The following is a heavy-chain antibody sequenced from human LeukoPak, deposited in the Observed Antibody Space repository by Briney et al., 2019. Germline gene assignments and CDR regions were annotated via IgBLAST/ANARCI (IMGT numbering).Heavy chain of an antibody. Sequence: SQTLSLTCAISGDSVSSNSAAWNWIRQSPSRGLEWLGRTYYRSKWYNDYAVSVKSRITINPDTSKNQFSLQLNSVTPEDTAVYYCARTTPHIAAAGLILIDYWGQGTLVTVSS. V-gene: IGHV6-1*01. CDR3: ARTTPHIAAAGLILIDY. CDR2: TYYRSKWYN. CDR1: GDSVSSNSAA. D-gene: IGHD6-13*01. J-gene: IGHJ4*02.